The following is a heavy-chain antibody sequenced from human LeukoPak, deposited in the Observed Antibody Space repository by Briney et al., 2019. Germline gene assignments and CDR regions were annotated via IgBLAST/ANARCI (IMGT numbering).Heavy chain of an antibody. CDR3: ASPPDCSGGSCYFGAR. CDR2: IIPIFGTV. Sequence: SVKVSCKASGGTFSSYVSSWVRQAPGQGLEWMGGIIPIFGTVNYAQKFQGRVTITADESTSTAYMELSSLRSEDTAVYYCASPPDCSGGSCYFGARWGQGTLVTVSS. CDR1: GGTFSSYV. J-gene: IGHJ4*02. D-gene: IGHD2-15*01. V-gene: IGHV1-69*13.